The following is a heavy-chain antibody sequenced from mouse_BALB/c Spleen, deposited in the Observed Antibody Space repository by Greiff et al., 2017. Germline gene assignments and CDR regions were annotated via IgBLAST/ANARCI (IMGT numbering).Heavy chain of an antibody. Sequence: EVKLLESGPGLVKPSQSLSLTCSVTGYSITSGYYWNWIRQFPGNKLEWMGYISYDGSNNYNPSLKNRISITRDTSKNQFFLKLNSVTTEDTATYYCAREDYGSSGYWGQGTTLTVSS. J-gene: IGHJ2*01. CDR2: ISYDGSN. CDR1: GYSITSGYY. CDR3: AREDYGSSGY. D-gene: IGHD1-1*01. V-gene: IGHV3-6*02.